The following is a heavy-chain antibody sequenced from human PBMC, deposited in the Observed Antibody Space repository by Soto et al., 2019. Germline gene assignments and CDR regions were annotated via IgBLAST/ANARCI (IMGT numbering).Heavy chain of an antibody. Sequence: QVQLVQSGAEVKKPGASVKVSCKASGYTFTSYDINWVRQATGQGIEWMGWMNTNSGNTGYAQKFQGRVTMPRNTSISTAYMELSSLRSEDRAVYYCARAAGAAAGISDYWGQGSLVTGSS. D-gene: IGHD6-13*01. J-gene: IGHJ4*02. V-gene: IGHV1-8*01. CDR3: ARAAGAAAGISDY. CDR1: GYTFTSYD. CDR2: MNTNSGNT.